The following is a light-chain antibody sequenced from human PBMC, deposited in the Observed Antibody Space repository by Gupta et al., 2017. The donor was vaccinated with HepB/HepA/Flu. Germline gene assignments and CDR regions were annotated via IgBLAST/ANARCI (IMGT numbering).Light chain of an antibody. V-gene: IGKV3-20*01. CDR2: AAS. CDR3: QQYGGSPLT. CDR1: QSVRKNF. J-gene: IGKJ4*01. Sequence: EIVLTQSPGTLSLSPEERATLSCRASQSVRKNFLAWYQQKSGQAPRLLIYAASSRATGIPDRFSGSGSGTDFTLTISRLEPEDFAVYYCQQYGGSPLTFGGGTKVEIK.